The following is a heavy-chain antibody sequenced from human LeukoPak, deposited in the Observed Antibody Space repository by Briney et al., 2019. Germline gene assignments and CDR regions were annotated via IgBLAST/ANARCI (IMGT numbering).Heavy chain of an antibody. CDR1: GFTFSGSA. CDR2: IRSKADSYAT. CDR3: TSWYNNSKGGVLDV. Sequence: PGRSLRLSCAASGFTFSGSAMHWVRQASGKGLEWVGRIRSKADSYATAYAASVKGRFTISRDDSKNTAYLQMNSLKIEDTAVYYCTSWYNNSKGGVLDVWGQGTMVIVSS. J-gene: IGHJ3*01. D-gene: IGHD1-14*01. V-gene: IGHV3-73*01.